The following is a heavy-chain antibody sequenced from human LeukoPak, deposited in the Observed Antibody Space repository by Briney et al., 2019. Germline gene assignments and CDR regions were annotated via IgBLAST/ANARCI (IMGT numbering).Heavy chain of an antibody. CDR1: GFTFSSYA. Sequence: GGSLRLSCAASGFTFSSYAMSWVRQAPGKGLEWVSAISGSGGSTYYADSVKGRFTISRDNSKNTLYLQMNSLRAEDTAVYYCVKVLTYDFWSGANFEYWGQGTLVTVSS. CDR3: VKVLTYDFWSGANFEY. D-gene: IGHD3-3*01. V-gene: IGHV3-23*01. CDR2: ISGSGGST. J-gene: IGHJ4*02.